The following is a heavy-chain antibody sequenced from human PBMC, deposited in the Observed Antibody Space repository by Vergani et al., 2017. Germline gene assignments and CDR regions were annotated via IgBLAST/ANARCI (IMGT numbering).Heavy chain of an antibody. Sequence: EVQLLESGGGLVQPGQSLRLSCTASGFTTGDYVMSWFRQAPGKGLEWIGRIRSKNDGGTADYAAPLKGRFTISRDDSKDSAFLLVNNLKTEDTAVYFCYTDYHDYWGQGTLVTVSS. J-gene: IGHJ4*02. CDR1: GFTTGDYV. CDR3: YTDYHDY. V-gene: IGHV3-49*03. D-gene: IGHD2-2*02. CDR2: IRSKNDGGTA.